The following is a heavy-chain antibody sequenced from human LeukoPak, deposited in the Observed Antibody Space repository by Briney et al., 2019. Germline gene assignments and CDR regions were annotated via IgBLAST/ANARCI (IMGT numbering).Heavy chain of an antibody. D-gene: IGHD2-15*01. CDR3: ARRLPTLNWFDP. Sequence: PGGSLRLSCATSGSTFSSYWMHWVRQAPGKGLVWVSRINSDGSSTSYADSVKGRFTISRDNAKNTLYLQMNSLRAEDTAVYYCARRLPTLNWFDPWGQGTLVTVSS. CDR1: GSTFSSYW. J-gene: IGHJ5*02. CDR2: INSDGSST. V-gene: IGHV3-74*01.